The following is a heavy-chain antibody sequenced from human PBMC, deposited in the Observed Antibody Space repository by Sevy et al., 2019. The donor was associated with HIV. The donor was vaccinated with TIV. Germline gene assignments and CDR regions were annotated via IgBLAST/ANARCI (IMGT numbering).Heavy chain of an antibody. V-gene: IGHV3-64D*06. J-gene: IGHJ6*02. CDR2: ISSDGVST. CDR1: GFSFSNSA. Sequence: GGSLRLSCSGSGFSFSNSAMNWVRQTPGKGLKYVSAISSDGVSTYYTDSVRGRFTISRDNSKNTLYLQMSSLRVEDTAVYYCVKDPYYNFWRGDYGMDVWGQGTTVTVSS. D-gene: IGHD3-3*01. CDR3: VKDPYYNFWRGDYGMDV.